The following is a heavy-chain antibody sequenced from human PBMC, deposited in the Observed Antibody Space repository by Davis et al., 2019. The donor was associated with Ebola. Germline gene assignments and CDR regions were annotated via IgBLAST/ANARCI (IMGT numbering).Heavy chain of an antibody. V-gene: IGHV6-1*01. J-gene: IGHJ6*02. CDR1: GDSVSISSGG. CDR3: VRGWGRSGLDV. D-gene: IGHD1-26*01. CDR2: TYYTSKWHN. Sequence: HSQTLSLTCAISGDSVSISSGGYNWIRQSPSRGLDWLGRTYYTSKWHNDYAESVKSRITINPDTSKNQFSLQLNSVTPEDTAVYYCVRGWGRSGLDVWGQGTTVTVSS.